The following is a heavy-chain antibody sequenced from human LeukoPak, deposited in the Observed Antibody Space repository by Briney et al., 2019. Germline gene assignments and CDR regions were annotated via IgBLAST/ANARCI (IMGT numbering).Heavy chain of an antibody. J-gene: IGHJ4*02. CDR2: ISAYNGNT. V-gene: IGHV1-18*01. CDR1: GYTFTSYG. D-gene: IGHD3-16*01. CDR3: VRDGNDVMDY. Sequence: GASVKVSCKASGYTFTSYGISWVRQAPGQGLEWMGWISAYNGNTNYAQKLQGRVTMTTDTSTSTVYVDLRSLSSDDTAIYFCVRDGNDVMDYWGQGTLVTVSS.